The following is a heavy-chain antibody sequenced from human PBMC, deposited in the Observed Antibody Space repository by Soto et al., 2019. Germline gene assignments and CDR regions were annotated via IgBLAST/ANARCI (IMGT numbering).Heavy chain of an antibody. Sequence: SETLSLTCSVSGGSVSNKTYYWSWIRQPPGKRLEWIGYVYYSGTTNYNPSLKSRVTISVDLSKNQFSLRLSSVTTADTALYYCTRTTAVPNTLRSRYFFDYWGQGTLVTVSS. D-gene: IGHD4-17*01. CDR3: TRTTAVPNTLRSRYFFDY. CDR2: VYYSGTT. V-gene: IGHV4-61*01. J-gene: IGHJ4*02. CDR1: GGSVSNKTYY.